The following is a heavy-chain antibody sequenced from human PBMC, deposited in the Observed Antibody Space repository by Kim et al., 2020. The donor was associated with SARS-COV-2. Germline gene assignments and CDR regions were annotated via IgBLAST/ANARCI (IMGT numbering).Heavy chain of an antibody. V-gene: IGHV3-74*01. J-gene: IGHJ4*02. CDR3: TRTLTGPSHFDY. Sequence: RHADSVKGRFTISRDNAKNTLYLQMNSLRAEDTAVYYCTRTLTGPSHFDYWGQGTLVTVSS. D-gene: IGHD3-9*01.